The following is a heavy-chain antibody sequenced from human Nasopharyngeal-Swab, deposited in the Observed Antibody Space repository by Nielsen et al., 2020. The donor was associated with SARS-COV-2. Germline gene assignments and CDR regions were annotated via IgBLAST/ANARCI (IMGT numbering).Heavy chain of an antibody. CDR1: GFTFSSYA. D-gene: IGHD4-17*01. CDR3: AKGMSVTPEGYYYYYMDV. J-gene: IGHJ6*03. CDR2: ISGSGGST. Sequence: GGSLRLSCAASGFTFSSYAMSWVRQAPGKGLEWVSAISGSGGSTYYADSVKGRFTISRDNSKNTLYLQMNSLRAEDTAVYYCAKGMSVTPEGYYYYYMDVWGKGTTVTVSS. V-gene: IGHV3-23*01.